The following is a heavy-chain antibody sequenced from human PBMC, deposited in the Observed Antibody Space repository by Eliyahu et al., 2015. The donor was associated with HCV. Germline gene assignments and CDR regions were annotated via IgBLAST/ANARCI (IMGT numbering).Heavy chain of an antibody. J-gene: IGHJ4*02. CDR1: GLTFRSYW. Sequence: EVQVVQSGGGLVQPGGSXRLSCAASGLTFRSYWMHWVRQAPGKGLVWVSRISSDGSTTNYVDSVKGRFTISRDNAKDSVYLQMNSLRVEDTAVYYCARGFRDYWGQGTLVTVSS. V-gene: IGHV3-74*01. CDR3: ARGFRDY. CDR2: ISSDGSTT.